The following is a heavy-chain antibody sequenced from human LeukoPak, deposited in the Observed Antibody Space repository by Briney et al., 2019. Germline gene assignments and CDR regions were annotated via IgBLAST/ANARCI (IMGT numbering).Heavy chain of an antibody. CDR1: GFTFSSYA. J-gene: IGHJ4*02. V-gene: IGHV3-30*04. Sequence: GGSLRLSCTASGFTFSSYAMHWVRQAPGKGLGWVAFIRDDGSNKYYGDSVKGRFTISRDNSKNTLYLQMNSLRPEDTAVYYCASDRQQLDYWGQGTLVTVSS. CDR2: IRDDGSNK. D-gene: IGHD6-13*01. CDR3: ASDRQQLDY.